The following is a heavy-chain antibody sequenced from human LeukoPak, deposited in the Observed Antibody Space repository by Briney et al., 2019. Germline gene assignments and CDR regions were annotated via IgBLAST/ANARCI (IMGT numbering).Heavy chain of an antibody. J-gene: IGHJ4*02. CDR3: ARGLKKRRYYDSSGYYYEPGYYFDY. Sequence: SETLSLTCTVSGGSISSSSYYWGWIRQPPGKGLEWIGSIYYSGSTFYNPSLKSRVTISVDTSKNQFSLKLSSVTAADTAVYNCARGLKKRRYYDSSGYYYEPGYYFDYWGQGTLVTVSS. D-gene: IGHD3-22*01. CDR2: IYYSGST. CDR1: GGSISSSSYY. V-gene: IGHV4-39*01.